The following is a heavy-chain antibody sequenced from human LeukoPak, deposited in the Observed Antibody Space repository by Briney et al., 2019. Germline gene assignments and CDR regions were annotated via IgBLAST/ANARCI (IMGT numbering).Heavy chain of an antibody. CDR3: TRAVLLWFGEFDY. CDR2: IRSKAYGGTT. CDR1: GFTFGVYA. J-gene: IGHJ4*02. V-gene: IGHV3-49*03. Sequence: SGGSLRLSCTASGFTFGVYAMSWFRQAPGKGLEWVGFIRSKAYGGTTGYAASVKGRFTISRDDSKSIAYLQMNSLKTEDTAVYYCTRAVLLWFGEFDYWGQGTLVTVSS. D-gene: IGHD3-10*01.